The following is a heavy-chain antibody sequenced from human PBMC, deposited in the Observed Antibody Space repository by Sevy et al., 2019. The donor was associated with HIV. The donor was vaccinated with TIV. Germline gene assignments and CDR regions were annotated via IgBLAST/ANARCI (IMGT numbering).Heavy chain of an antibody. Sequence: SETLSLTCAVSGGSISSGGYSWSWIRQPPGKGLEWIGYIYHSGSTYYHPSLKSRVTISVDRSKNQFSLKLSSVTAADTAVYYCARGLLGDAFDIWGQGTMVTVSS. CDR3: ARGLLGDAFDI. V-gene: IGHV4-30-2*01. CDR2: IYHSGST. J-gene: IGHJ3*02. D-gene: IGHD3-10*01. CDR1: GGSISSGGYS.